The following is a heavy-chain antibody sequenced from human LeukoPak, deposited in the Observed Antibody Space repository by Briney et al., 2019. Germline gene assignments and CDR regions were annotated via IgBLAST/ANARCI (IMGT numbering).Heavy chain of an antibody. Sequence: GGCLRPSCAPAGFTLSSYSMNWVRQAPGKWREWVAVISYDGSNKYYAASVKGRFTISRDNSKNTLYLQMNSLRAEDTAVYYCAKEHEWFGELSGDAFDIWGQGTMVTVSS. D-gene: IGHD3-10*01. J-gene: IGHJ3*02. V-gene: IGHV3-30*18. CDR3: AKEHEWFGELSGDAFDI. CDR1: GFTLSSYS. CDR2: ISYDGSNK.